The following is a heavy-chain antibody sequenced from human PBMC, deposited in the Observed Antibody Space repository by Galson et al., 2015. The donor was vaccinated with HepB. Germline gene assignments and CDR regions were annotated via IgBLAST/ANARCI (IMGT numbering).Heavy chain of an antibody. Sequence: SLRLSCAISGFTFNHHAVHWVRQAPGKGLEWVSGLHWITNRRDYADSVKGRFTISRDNARNSKNSVYLQINGLREEDSALYFCTEEVNPGVADVWGQGTRVTVSS. J-gene: IGHJ6*02. CDR1: GFTFNHHA. D-gene: IGHD4-23*01. CDR2: LHWITNRR. V-gene: IGHV3-9*01. CDR3: TEEVNPGVADV.